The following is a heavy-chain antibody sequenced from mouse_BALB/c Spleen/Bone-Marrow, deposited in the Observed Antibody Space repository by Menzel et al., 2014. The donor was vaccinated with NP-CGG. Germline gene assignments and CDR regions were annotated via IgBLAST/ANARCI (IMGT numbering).Heavy chain of an antibody. J-gene: IGHJ2*01. D-gene: IGHD2-3*01. Sequence: QVQLQQSGPQLVRPGASVKISCKASGYSFTSYWMHWVKQRPGQGLEWIGMIDPSDSETRLNQKFKDKATLTVDKSSSTAYMQLSSPTSEDSAVYYCAGGDDGYYRDYWGQGTTLTVSS. CDR2: IDPSDSET. CDR3: AGGDDGYYRDY. V-gene: IGHV1S126*01. CDR1: GYSFTSYW.